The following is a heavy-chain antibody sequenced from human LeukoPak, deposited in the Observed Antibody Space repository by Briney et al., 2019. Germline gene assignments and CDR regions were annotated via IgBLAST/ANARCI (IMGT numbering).Heavy chain of an antibody. CDR2: ISYDGSNK. CDR3: AKDPTAGWGYGGNRHYFDC. J-gene: IGHJ4*02. CDR1: GFTFSSYA. V-gene: IGHV3-30-3*01. Sequence: PGRSLRLSCAASGFTFSSYAMHWVRQAPGKGLEWVAVISYDGSNKYYADSVKGRFTISRDNSKNTLYLQMNSLRAEDTAVYYCAKDPTAGWGYGGNRHYFDCWGQGTLVTVSS. D-gene: IGHD4-23*01.